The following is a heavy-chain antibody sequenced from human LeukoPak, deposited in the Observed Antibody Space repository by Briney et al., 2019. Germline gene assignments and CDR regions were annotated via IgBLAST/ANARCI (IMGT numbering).Heavy chain of an antibody. Sequence: SETLSLICAVSGGSISSGGYYWSWIRQHPGKGLAWSGYIYYSGSTYYNPSLKSRVTISVATSKNQFPLMLSSVTAADSAVYYCARGLSFWSGYVVDIAFDPWGQGTLVTVSS. D-gene: IGHD3-3*01. V-gene: IGHV4-31*11. J-gene: IGHJ5*02. CDR2: IYYSGST. CDR3: ARGLSFWSGYVVDIAFDP. CDR1: GGSISSGGYY.